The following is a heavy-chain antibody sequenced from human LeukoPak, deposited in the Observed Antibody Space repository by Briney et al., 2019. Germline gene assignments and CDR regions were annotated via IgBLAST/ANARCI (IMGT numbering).Heavy chain of an antibody. CDR2: VWFDGTKR. Sequence: PGGSLRLSCAASGFNFDGYGMHWVRRTPGKGLEWVAVVWFDGTKRDYAESVKGRFTISRDNSKSTVYLEMSRLRVGDTAIYYCAKDSAFNYDSSGYADYWGQGTLVIVSS. D-gene: IGHD3-22*01. V-gene: IGHV3-33*06. J-gene: IGHJ4*02. CDR1: GFNFDGYG. CDR3: AKDSAFNYDSSGYADY.